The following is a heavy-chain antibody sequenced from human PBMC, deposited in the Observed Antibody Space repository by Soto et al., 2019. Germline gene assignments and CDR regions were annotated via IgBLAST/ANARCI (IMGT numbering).Heavy chain of an antibody. CDR1: GYTFTSYA. D-gene: IGHD3-9*01. Sequence: ASVKVSCKASGYTFTSYAMHWMRQAPGQRPEWMGWINAGNGHTRYSQRFQGRVTITRDTSARTAYMELSSLRSEDTAMYYCARHVYYDILKKNSWGQGTLVTVSS. CDR3: ARHVYYDILKKNS. J-gene: IGHJ4*02. CDR2: INAGNGHT. V-gene: IGHV1-3*01.